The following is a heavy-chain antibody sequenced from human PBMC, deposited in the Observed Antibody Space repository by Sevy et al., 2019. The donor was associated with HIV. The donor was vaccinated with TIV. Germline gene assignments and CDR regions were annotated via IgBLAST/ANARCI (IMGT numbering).Heavy chain of an antibody. CDR3: ARGIVATIYDY. J-gene: IGHJ4*02. CDR2: IYYSGST. Sequence: SETLSLTCTVSGGSISSYYWSWIRQPPGKGLEWIGYIYYSGSTNYNPSLKSRVTISVDTSKNQFSLKLSSVTAADTAVYYCARGIVATIYDYWRQGTLVTVSS. V-gene: IGHV4-59*01. D-gene: IGHD5-12*01. CDR1: GGSISSYY.